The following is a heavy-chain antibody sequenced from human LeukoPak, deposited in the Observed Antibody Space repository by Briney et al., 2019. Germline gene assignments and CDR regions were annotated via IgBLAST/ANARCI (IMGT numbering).Heavy chain of an antibody. CDR2: ISSSGIST. V-gene: IGHV3-23*01. CDR1: GFTFSNFG. Sequence: SGGSLRLSCAASGFTFSNFGMHWVRQAPGKGLEWVSAISSSGISTYYADSVKGRFTISRDNSKNTLYLQMNSLRAEDTAVYYCAKAFTVTSDYWGQGTLVTVSS. J-gene: IGHJ4*02. CDR3: AKAFTVTSDY. D-gene: IGHD4-17*01.